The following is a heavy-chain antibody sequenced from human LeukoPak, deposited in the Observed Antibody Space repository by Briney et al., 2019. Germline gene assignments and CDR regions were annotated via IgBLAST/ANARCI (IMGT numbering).Heavy chain of an antibody. D-gene: IGHD3-10*01. CDR3: ARWPARGFGELTGAFDI. CDR1: GFTFSDYY. Sequence: PGGSLRLSCAASGFTFSDYYMSWIRQAPGKGLEWVSYISSSGSTIYYADSVKGRFTISRDNAKNSLYLQMNSLRAEDTALYYCARWPARGFGELTGAFDIWGQGTMVTVSS. J-gene: IGHJ3*02. V-gene: IGHV3-11*01. CDR2: ISSSGSTI.